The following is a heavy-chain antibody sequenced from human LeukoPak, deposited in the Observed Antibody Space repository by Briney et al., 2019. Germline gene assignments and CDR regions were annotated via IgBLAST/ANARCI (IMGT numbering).Heavy chain of an antibody. J-gene: IGHJ5*02. CDR2: ISAYNGNT. Sequence: ASVKVSCKASGYTFTSYGISWVRQAPGQGLERMGWISAYNGNTNYAQKLQGRVTMTTDTSTSTAYMELRSLRSDDTAVYYCARGGGLWFGELLKGNWFDPWGQGTLVTVSS. D-gene: IGHD3-10*01. CDR3: ARGGGLWFGELLKGNWFDP. V-gene: IGHV1-18*01. CDR1: GYTFTSYG.